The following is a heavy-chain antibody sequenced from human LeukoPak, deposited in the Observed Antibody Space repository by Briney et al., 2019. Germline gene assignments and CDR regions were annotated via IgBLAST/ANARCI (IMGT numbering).Heavy chain of an antibody. CDR3: ARLVYYGSGSYYFFDY. CDR1: GGSISSYY. D-gene: IGHD3-10*01. CDR2: IYYSGST. V-gene: IGHV4-59*08. J-gene: IGHJ4*02. Sequence: SETLSLTCTVSGGSISSYYWSWIRQPPGKGLEWIGYIYYSGSTNYNPSLKSRITISVDTSKDQFSLRLSSVTAADTAVYYCARLVYYGSGSYYFFDYWGQGTLVTVSS.